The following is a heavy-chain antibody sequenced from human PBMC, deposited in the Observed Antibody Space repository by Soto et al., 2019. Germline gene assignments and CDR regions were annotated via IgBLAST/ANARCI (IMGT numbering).Heavy chain of an antibody. V-gene: IGHV3-23*01. CDR1: GFTFHSHA. Sequence: GGSLRLSCAASGFTFHSHAMSWVRLAPGKGLEWISSITGNGLNSYYANSVKGRFTISRDNSKNTVYLQMNGLGAEDTAVYYCTKAFIAVAVPDYWGQGTLVTVSS. J-gene: IGHJ4*02. CDR2: ITGNGLNS. CDR3: TKAFIAVAVPDY. D-gene: IGHD6-19*01.